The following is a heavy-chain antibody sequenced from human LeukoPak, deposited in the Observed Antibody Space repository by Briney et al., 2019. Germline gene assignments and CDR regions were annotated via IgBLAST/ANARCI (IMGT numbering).Heavy chain of an antibody. CDR2: IKQDGSEK. V-gene: IGHV3-7*03. CDR1: GFTLGNYW. CDR3: ARDMSITTVRGVIILDAFDI. Sequence: PGGSLRLSCAASGFTLGNYWMTWVRQAAGKGVECVANIKQDGSEKYFVDSVKRRFPISRHDPKNSLYLQMNSLRADDTAVYYCARDMSITTVRGVIILDAFDIWGQGTMVTVSS. D-gene: IGHD3-10*01. J-gene: IGHJ3*02.